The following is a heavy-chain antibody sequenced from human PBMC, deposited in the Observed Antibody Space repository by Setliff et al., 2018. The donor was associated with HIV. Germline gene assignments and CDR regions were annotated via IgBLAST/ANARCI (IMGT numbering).Heavy chain of an antibody. CDR1: RFDFNNYW. Sequence: GGSLRLSCAASRFDFNNYWMCWVRQAPGKGLEWVANIGQDGSEKNYVDSVKGRFTISRDNAKNSLYLQMNSLRAEDTAVYYCAKVFAFGVDVFDIWGQGTMVTVSS. CDR3: AKVFAFGVDVFDI. D-gene: IGHD3-10*01. J-gene: IGHJ3*02. CDR2: IGQDGSEK. V-gene: IGHV3-7*03.